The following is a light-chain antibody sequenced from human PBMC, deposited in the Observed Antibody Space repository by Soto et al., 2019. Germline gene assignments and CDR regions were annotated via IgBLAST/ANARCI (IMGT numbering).Light chain of an antibody. V-gene: IGKV1-5*03. CDR3: QQYKSYPLT. Sequence: DIQMTQSPSTLSASVGDRVTITCRASQSISSWLAWYQQKPGKAPNLLIYKASTLESGVPSRFSGRGAGTEFTLTISSVQPEDCATYYCQQYKSYPLTFGGGTKVDIK. J-gene: IGKJ4*02. CDR2: KAS. CDR1: QSISSW.